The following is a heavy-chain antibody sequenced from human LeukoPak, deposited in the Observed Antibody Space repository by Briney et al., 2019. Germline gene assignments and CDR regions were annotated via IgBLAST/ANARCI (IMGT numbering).Heavy chain of an antibody. CDR3: ARDAGNSGSYGY. V-gene: IGHV1-2*02. J-gene: IGHJ4*02. D-gene: IGHD1-26*01. CDR2: INPNSGGT. CDR1: GYTFTGYY. Sequence: GASVKVSCKASGYTFTGYYMHWVRQAPGQGLGWMGWINPNSGGTNYAQKFQGRGTMTRDTPISTAYMELSRLRSDDTAVYYCARDAGNSGSYGYWGQGTLVTVSS.